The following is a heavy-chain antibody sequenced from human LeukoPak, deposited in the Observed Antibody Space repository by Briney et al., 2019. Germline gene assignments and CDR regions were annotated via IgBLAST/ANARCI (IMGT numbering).Heavy chain of an antibody. V-gene: IGHV3-23*01. Sequence: PGGSLRLSCAASGFTFSSYAMSWVRQAPGKGLEWVSAISGSGGSTYYADSGKGRFTISRDNSKNTLYLQMNSLRAEDTAVYYCAKALRGCSYGDAFDIWGQGTMVTVSS. CDR2: ISGSGGST. J-gene: IGHJ3*02. CDR1: GFTFSSYA. CDR3: AKALRGCSYGDAFDI. D-gene: IGHD5-18*01.